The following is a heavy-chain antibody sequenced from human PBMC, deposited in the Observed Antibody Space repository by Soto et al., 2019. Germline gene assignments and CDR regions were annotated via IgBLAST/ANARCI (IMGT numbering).Heavy chain of an antibody. Sequence: QVQLVQSGAEVKKPGASVKVSCKASGYTFTSYGISWVRQAPGQGLEWMGWISAYNGNTNYAQKLQGRVTMTTDTSTSTAHMELRSLRSDDTAVYYCARVHYDFWSASGYYGMDVWGQGTTVTVSS. CDR3: ARVHYDFWSASGYYGMDV. V-gene: IGHV1-18*04. CDR2: ISAYNGNT. J-gene: IGHJ6*02. D-gene: IGHD3-3*01. CDR1: GYTFTSYG.